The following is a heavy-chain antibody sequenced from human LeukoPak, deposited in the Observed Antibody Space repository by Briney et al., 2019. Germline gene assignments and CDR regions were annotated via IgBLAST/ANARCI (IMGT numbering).Heavy chain of an antibody. CDR3: ASPNDYGSGSYYSPFDY. V-gene: IGHV1-3*01. J-gene: IGHJ4*02. D-gene: IGHD3-10*01. Sequence: GASVKLSCKASGYTFTSYAMHWVRQAPGQRLEWMGWINAGNGNTKYSQKFQGRVTITRDTSASTAYMELSSLRSEDTAVYYCASPNDYGSGSYYSPFDYWGQGTLVTVSS. CDR2: INAGNGNT. CDR1: GYTFTSYA.